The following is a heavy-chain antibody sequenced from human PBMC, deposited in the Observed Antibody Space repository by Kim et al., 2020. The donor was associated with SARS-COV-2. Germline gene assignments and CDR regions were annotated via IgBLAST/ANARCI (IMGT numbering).Heavy chain of an antibody. CDR2: WCF. V-gene: IGHV6-1*01. J-gene: IGHJ3*02. D-gene: IGHD5-18*01. CDR3: ARGINSAFDI. Sequence: WCFSYAVSGEGRITISPDTSQNQFSLQLNSITPEDAAVYYCARGINSAFDIWGQGTVVTVSS.